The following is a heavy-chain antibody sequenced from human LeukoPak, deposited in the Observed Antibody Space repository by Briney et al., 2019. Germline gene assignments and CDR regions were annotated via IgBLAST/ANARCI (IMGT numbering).Heavy chain of an antibody. J-gene: IGHJ4*02. CDR2: ISSSSYYI. CDR3: AGSYYFGSETYYNEDY. Sequence: PGGSLRLSXAASGFTFRTYNMNWVSQAPGKGLEWVSTISSSSYYIYYADSVKGRFTISRDNAKNSLYLQMNSLRAEDTAVYYCAGSYYFGSETYYNEDYWGQGTLVTVSS. D-gene: IGHD3-10*01. V-gene: IGHV3-21*01. CDR1: GFTFRTYN.